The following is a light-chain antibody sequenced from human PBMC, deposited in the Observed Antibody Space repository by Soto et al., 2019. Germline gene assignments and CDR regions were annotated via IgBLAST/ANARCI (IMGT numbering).Light chain of an antibody. J-gene: IGKJ4*01. CDR2: GAS. Sequence: EIVLTQSPGTLSLSPGERVTLSCRASQSVSSSSLAWYQQKPGQAPRLLIYGASNRATGIPDRFSGGGSGTDFTLTISRREPEDLAVYYCQQYGSSPLTFGGGTKVEIK. V-gene: IGKV3-20*01. CDR1: QSVSSSS. CDR3: QQYGSSPLT.